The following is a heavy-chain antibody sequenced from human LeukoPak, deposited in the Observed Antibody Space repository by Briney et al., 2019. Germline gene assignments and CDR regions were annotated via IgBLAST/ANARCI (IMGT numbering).Heavy chain of an antibody. CDR3: ARGSDYGVGAFDI. Sequence: PGGSLRLSCAASGFAFSSYEMNWVRQAPGKGLEWVSYISTSVSTIYYGDSVKGRFTISRDNAKNSLFLQMNILRAEDTAVYYCARGSDYGVGAFDIWGQGTMVTVSS. D-gene: IGHD4-17*01. J-gene: IGHJ3*02. CDR2: ISTSVSTI. V-gene: IGHV3-48*03. CDR1: GFAFSSYE.